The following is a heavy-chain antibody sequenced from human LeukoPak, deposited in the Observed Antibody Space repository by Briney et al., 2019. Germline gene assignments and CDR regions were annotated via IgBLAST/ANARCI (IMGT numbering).Heavy chain of an antibody. V-gene: IGHV4-34*01. CDR1: GGSFSGYY. D-gene: IGHD5-12*01. CDR2: MN. Sequence: SETLSLTCAVYGGSFSGYYWSWIRQPPGKGLEWIGEMNNPSLKSRVTISVDTSKNQFSLKLSSVTAADTAVYYCARRYVDSEDAFDIWGQGTMVTVSS. CDR3: ARRYVDSEDAFDI. J-gene: IGHJ3*02.